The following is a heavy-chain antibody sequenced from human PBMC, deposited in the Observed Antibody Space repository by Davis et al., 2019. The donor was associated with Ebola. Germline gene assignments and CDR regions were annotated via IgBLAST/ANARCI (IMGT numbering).Heavy chain of an antibody. J-gene: IGHJ4*02. CDR3: AKKKGSSGWYEVDN. V-gene: IGHV3-23*01. CDR2: ISGSGDST. Sequence: GESLKTSCAASGFTFSSYAMSWLRQAPGKGLEWVSSISGSGDSTYYADSVKGRFTISRDNSKNTLYLQMNSLRAEDTAVYYCAKKKGSSGWYEVDNWGQGTLVTVSS. CDR1: GFTFSSYA. D-gene: IGHD6-19*01.